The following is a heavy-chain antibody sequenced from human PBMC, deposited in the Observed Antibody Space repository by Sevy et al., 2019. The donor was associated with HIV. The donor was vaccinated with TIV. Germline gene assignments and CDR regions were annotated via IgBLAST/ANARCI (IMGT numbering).Heavy chain of an antibody. V-gene: IGHV3-7*03. J-gene: IGHJ6*02. Sequence: GGSLRLSCAASEFTFSYYWMTWVRQAPGKGLEWVANIKQDGSEKYYVDSVKGRFTISRDNAKNSLYLQMNSLRAEDTALYYCGGGDIYGGPPAGMDVWGQGTTVTVSS. D-gene: IGHD2-15*01. CDR1: EFTFSYYW. CDR2: IKQDGSEK. CDR3: GGGDIYGGPPAGMDV.